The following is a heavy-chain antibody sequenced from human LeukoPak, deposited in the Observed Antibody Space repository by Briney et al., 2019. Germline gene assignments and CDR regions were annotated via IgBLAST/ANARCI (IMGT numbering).Heavy chain of an antibody. V-gene: IGHV6-1*01. CDR3: ARGVGGGWKVFDY. CDR2: TYYRSKWYN. Sequence: SQTLSLTCAIYGDRVSSNTAAWNWIRQSPSRGLEWLGRTYYRSKWYNDYAVSVKGRITINPDTSKNQFSLQLNSVTPEDTAVYYCARGVGGGWKVFDYWGQGTLVTVSS. D-gene: IGHD2-15*01. J-gene: IGHJ4*02. CDR1: GDRVSSNTAA.